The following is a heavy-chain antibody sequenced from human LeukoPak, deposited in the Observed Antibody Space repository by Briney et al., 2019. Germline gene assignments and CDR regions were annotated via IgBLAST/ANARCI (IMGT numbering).Heavy chain of an antibody. CDR2: IYYSGST. CDR1: GGSISSGGYY. CDR3: ARGRGYYDILTGYFYYYYMDV. D-gene: IGHD3-9*01. Sequence: PSQTLSLTCTVSGGSISSGGYYWSWIRQHPGKGLEWIGYIYYSGSTYYNPSLKSRVTISVDTSKNQFSLKLSSVTAADTAVYYCARGRGYYDILTGYFYYYYMDVWGKGTTVTVSS. J-gene: IGHJ6*03. V-gene: IGHV4-31*03.